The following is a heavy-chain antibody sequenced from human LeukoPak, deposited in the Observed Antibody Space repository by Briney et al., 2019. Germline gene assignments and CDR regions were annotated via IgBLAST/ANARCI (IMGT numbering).Heavy chain of an antibody. CDR3: ASQYSSNAFDV. V-gene: IGHV3-53*01. CDR1: GFTVTTYY. J-gene: IGHJ3*01. Sequence: GGSLRLSCAASGFTVTTYYMSWVRQAPGKGLQWVSVIYSGGGTYYADSVKGRFTISRDKSKNTLYLQMNSRRVEDTAVYYCASQYSSNAFDVWGQGTMVTVSS. CDR2: IYSGGGT. D-gene: IGHD6-6*01.